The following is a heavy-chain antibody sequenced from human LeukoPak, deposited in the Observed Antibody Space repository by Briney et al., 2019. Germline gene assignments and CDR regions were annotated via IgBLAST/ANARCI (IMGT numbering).Heavy chain of an antibody. D-gene: IGHD3-3*01. V-gene: IGHV1-69*01. CDR2: IIPIFGTA. CDR1: GGTFSSYA. Sequence: GSSVKVSCKASGGTFSSYAISWVRQAPGQGLEWMGGIIPIFGTANYAQKFQGRVTITADESTSTAYMELSSLRSEDTAVYYCARVRPRYYDFWSGTPSYYYYYMDVWGKGTTVTVSS. CDR3: ARVRPRYYDFWSGTPSYYYYYMDV. J-gene: IGHJ6*03.